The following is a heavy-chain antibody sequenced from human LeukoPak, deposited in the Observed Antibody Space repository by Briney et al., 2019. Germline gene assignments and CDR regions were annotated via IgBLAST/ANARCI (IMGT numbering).Heavy chain of an antibody. V-gene: IGHV3-48*01. CDR2: ISSTGSTI. D-gene: IGHD6-6*01. CDR3: ARGSYSSSNYFDN. CDR1: GFTFSSYS. Sequence: GGSLRHSCAASGFTFSSYSMNWVRQAPGKGLEWVSYISSTGSTIYYADSVRGRFTISRDNAKNSLYLQMNSLRAEDTAVYYCARGSYSSSNYFDNWGQRDLVSVSS. J-gene: IGHJ4*02.